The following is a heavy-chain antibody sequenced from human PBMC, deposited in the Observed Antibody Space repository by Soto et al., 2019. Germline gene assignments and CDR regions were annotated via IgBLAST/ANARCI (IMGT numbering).Heavy chain of an antibody. CDR2: INHSGST. D-gene: IGHD5-18*01. Sequence: SETLSLTCAVYGGSFSGYYWSWIRQPPGKGLEWIGEINHSGSTNYNPSLKSRVTISVDTSKNQFSLKLSSVTAADTAVYYCARGPKGYSYGYVHYYYYMDVWGKGTTVTVSS. J-gene: IGHJ6*03. CDR1: GGSFSGYY. V-gene: IGHV4-34*01. CDR3: ARGPKGYSYGYVHYYYYMDV.